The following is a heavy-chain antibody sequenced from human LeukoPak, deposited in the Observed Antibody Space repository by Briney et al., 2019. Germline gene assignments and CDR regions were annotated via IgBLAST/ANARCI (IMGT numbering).Heavy chain of an antibody. J-gene: IGHJ3*02. Sequence: SETLSLTCTVSGVSISSYDWSWIRQSPGKGLEWIGYTYYSGNTNYNSSLKSRVTISVDTSKNQFSLKLSSVTSADTAVYYCARSDYYGSGPGAFDIWGQGTMVTVSS. V-gene: IGHV4-59*01. CDR2: TYYSGNT. CDR1: GVSISSYD. D-gene: IGHD3-10*01. CDR3: ARSDYYGSGPGAFDI.